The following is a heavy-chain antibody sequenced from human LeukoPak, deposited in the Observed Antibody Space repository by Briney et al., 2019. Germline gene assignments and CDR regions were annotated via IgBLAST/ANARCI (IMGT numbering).Heavy chain of an antibody. D-gene: IGHD1-26*01. CDR2: INHSGST. Sequence: PSETLALTCTVSGGSISSYYWSWMRQPPGKGLEWIGEINHSGSTNYNPSLKSRVTISVDTSKNQFSLKLSSVTAADTAVYYCAIQSGSYPYYYYYYMDVWGKGTTVTISS. CDR1: GGSISSYY. V-gene: IGHV4-34*01. CDR3: AIQSGSYPYYYYYYMDV. J-gene: IGHJ6*03.